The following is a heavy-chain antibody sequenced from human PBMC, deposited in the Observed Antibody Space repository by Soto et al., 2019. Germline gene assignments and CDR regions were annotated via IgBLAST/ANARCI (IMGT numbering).Heavy chain of an antibody. CDR3: TRDGLRFYDHSGYFEY. J-gene: IGHJ4*02. CDR1: GFTFSKYT. Sequence: QVPLVESGGGVVQPGRSLRLSCAGSGFTFSKYTLNWVRQAPGKGLEWLAVISYDGGNTYYADSVKGRFTISRDNSKNTLYLQMNTLSAEDTALYYCTRDGLRFYDHSGYFEYWGQGILVAVSS. CDR2: ISYDGGNT. V-gene: IGHV3-30-3*01. D-gene: IGHD3-22*01.